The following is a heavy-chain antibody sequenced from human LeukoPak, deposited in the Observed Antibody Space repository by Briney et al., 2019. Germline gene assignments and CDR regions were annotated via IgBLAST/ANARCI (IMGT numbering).Heavy chain of an antibody. CDR3: ADTAYDFWSGYSKTIY. CDR2: INHSGST. D-gene: IGHD3-3*01. V-gene: IGHV4-34*01. CDR1: GGSFSGYY. Sequence: PSETLSLTCAVYGGSFSGYYWSWIRQPPGKGLEWIGEINHSGSTNYNPSLKSRVTISVDTSKNQFSLKLSSVTAADTAVYYCADTAYDFWSGYSKTIYCGQGTLVTVPS. J-gene: IGHJ4*02.